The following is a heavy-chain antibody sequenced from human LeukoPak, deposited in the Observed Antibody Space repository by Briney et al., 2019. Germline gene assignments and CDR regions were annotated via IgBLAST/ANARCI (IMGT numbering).Heavy chain of an antibody. Sequence: SETLSLTCTVSGGSISSGGYYWSWIRQHPGKGLEWIGYIYYSGSTYYNPSLKSRLTISVDTSKNQFFLKLSSVTAADTAVYYCARVRDYGHKFDPWGQGTLVTVSS. CDR2: IYYSGST. J-gene: IGHJ5*02. D-gene: IGHD4-17*01. CDR3: ARVRDYGHKFDP. CDR1: GGSISSGGYY. V-gene: IGHV4-31*03.